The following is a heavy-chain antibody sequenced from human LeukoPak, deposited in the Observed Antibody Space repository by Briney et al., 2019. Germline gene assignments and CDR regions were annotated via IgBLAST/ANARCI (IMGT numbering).Heavy chain of an antibody. J-gene: IGHJ4*02. D-gene: IGHD5-12*01. Sequence: GEALKISCKGSGYSFTSYWIGWVRQMPGKGLEWMGIIYPGDSDTRYSPSFQGQVTISADKYISTAYLQWSSLKASDTAMYYCARRYSGYDSGGYYFDYWGQGTLVTVPS. CDR3: ARRYSGYDSGGYYFDY. V-gene: IGHV5-51*01. CDR2: IYPGDSDT. CDR1: GYSFTSYW.